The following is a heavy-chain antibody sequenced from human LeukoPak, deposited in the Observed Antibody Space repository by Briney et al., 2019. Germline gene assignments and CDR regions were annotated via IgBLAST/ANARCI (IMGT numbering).Heavy chain of an antibody. J-gene: IGHJ6*03. Sequence: PGGSLRLSCAASGFTFDDYAMHWVRQAPGKGLEWVSAISGSGGSTYYADSVKGRFTISRDNSKNTLYLQMNSLRAEDTAVYYCAKGGNYYYYMDVWGKGTTVTVSS. D-gene: IGHD6-13*01. CDR2: ISGSGGST. V-gene: IGHV3-23*01. CDR1: GFTFDDYA. CDR3: AKGGNYYYYMDV.